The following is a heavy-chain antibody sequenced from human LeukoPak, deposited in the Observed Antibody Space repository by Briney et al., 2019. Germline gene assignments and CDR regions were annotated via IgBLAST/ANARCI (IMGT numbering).Heavy chain of an antibody. CDR1: GGTFISYA. Sequence: GSSVKVSCKASGGTFISYAISWVRQAPGQGLEWMGGIIPIFGTANYAQKFQGRVTITTDESTSTAYMELSSLRSEDTAVYYCASTEQWLVSGLYYYYYMDVGGKGTTVTVS. J-gene: IGHJ6*03. D-gene: IGHD6-19*01. V-gene: IGHV1-69*05. CDR2: IIPIFGTA. CDR3: ASTEQWLVSGLYYYYYMDV.